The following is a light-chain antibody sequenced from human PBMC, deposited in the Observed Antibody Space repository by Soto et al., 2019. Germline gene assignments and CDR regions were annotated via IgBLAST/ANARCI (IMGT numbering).Light chain of an antibody. V-gene: IGKV3-20*01. J-gene: IGKJ3*01. Sequence: MTQSPATLSLSPGERATVSCRASQSVSSSYLAWYQQKPGQAPRLLIYGASSRATGIPDRFSGSGSGTDFTLTISRLEPEDFAVYYCQQYGSSPFTFGPGTKVDI. CDR2: GAS. CDR3: QQYGSSPFT. CDR1: QSVSSSY.